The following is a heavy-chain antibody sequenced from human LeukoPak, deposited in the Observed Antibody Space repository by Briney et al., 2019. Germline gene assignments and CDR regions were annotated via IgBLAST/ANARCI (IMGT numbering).Heavy chain of an antibody. V-gene: IGHV3-11*06. CDR3: ARDPFSSGSYDY. Sequence: GGSLRLSCAASGFTFSDYYMSWIRQAPGKGLEWVSYISSSSSYTNYADSVKGRFTISRDNAKSSLYLQMNSLRAEDTAVYYCARDPFSSGSYDYWGQGTLVTVSS. CDR2: ISSSSSYT. CDR1: GFTFSDYY. J-gene: IGHJ4*02. D-gene: IGHD1-26*01.